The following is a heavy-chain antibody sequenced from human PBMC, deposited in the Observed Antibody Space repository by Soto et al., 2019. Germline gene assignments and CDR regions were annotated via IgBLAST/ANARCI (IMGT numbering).Heavy chain of an antibody. CDR1: GFTFSNAW. J-gene: IGHJ4*01. CDR3: TTDSYSPMIVVRFDY. CDR2: IKSKTDGGTT. D-gene: IGHD3-22*01. Sequence: GGSLRLSCAASGFTFSNAWINWVRQAPGKGLEWVGRIKSKTDGGTTDFAAPVKGRFAISRDDSKNMVYLQMNSLKTEDTGLYYCTTDSYSPMIVVRFDYWGHGTLVTVS. V-gene: IGHV3-15*07.